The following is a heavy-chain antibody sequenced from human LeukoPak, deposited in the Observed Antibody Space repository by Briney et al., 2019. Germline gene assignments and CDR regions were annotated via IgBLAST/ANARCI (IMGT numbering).Heavy chain of an antibody. CDR1: GFNFGDYG. D-gene: IGHD4-17*01. J-gene: IGHJ4*02. CDR3: TRADGDYDHHFFDY. Sequence: PGGSLRLSCTGSGFNFGDYGLSWVRQAPGKGLEWIGFIRRRANDGTTEYAASVKGGFTMSRDDSKSIVYLQMNGLQTEDTALYYCTRADGDYDHHFFDYWGQGTQVIVSS. CDR2: IRRRANDGTT. V-gene: IGHV3-49*04.